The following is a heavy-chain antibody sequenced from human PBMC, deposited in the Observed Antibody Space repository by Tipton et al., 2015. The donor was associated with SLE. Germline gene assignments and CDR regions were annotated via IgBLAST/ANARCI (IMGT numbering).Heavy chain of an antibody. Sequence: QSGAEVKKPGASVKVSCKASGYTFISYGISWVRQAPGQGLEWMGWISAYNGNTNYAQKLQGRVTMTTDTSTSTAYMELSSLRSDDTAVYYCALLLAAAVDFQHWGQGTLVTVSS. J-gene: IGHJ1*01. CDR3: ALLLAAAVDFQH. D-gene: IGHD6-13*01. CDR2: ISAYNGNT. CDR1: GYTFISYG. V-gene: IGHV1-18*01.